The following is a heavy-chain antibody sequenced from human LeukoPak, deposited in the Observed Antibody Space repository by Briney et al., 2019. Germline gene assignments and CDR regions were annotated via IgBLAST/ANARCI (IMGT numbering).Heavy chain of an antibody. CDR2: INHSGST. V-gene: IGHV4-39*07. CDR3: ARAIRYCSSTSCLSWGGFDY. Sequence: PSQTLSLTCTVSGGSISSGSYYWSWIRQPPGKGLEWIGEINHSGSTNYNPSLKSRVTISVDTSKNQFSLKLSSVTAADTAVYYCARAIRYCSSTSCLSWGGFDYWGQGTLVTVSS. D-gene: IGHD2-2*01. CDR1: GGSISSGSYY. J-gene: IGHJ4*02.